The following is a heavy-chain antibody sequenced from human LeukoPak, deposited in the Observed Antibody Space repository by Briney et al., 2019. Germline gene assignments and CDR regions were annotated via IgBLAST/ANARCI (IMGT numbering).Heavy chain of an antibody. D-gene: IGHD5-18*01. J-gene: IGHJ3*02. CDR2: ISWNSGSI. CDR3: AKGGYSYYHAFDI. V-gene: IGHV3-9*01. CDR1: GFTFDDYA. Sequence: GGSLRLSSAASGFTFDDYAMHSVPQAPGKSVEWGSGISWNSGSIGYADSVKGRFTISRDNAKNSLYLHMNSLRAEDTALYYCAKGGYSYYHAFDIWGQGTMVTVS.